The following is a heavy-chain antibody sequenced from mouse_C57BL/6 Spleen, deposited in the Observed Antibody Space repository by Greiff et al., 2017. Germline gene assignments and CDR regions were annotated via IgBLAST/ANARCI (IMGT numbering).Heavy chain of an antibody. V-gene: IGHV1-69*01. J-gene: IGHJ2*01. CDR2: IDPSDSYT. CDR3: ARSDLLHYGFDY. D-gene: IGHD1-1*01. CDR1: GYTFTSYW. Sequence: VQLQQPGAELVMPGASVKLSCKASGYTFTSYWMHWVKQRPGQGLEWIGEIDPSDSYTNYNQKFKGKSTLTVDKSSSTAYMQLSSLTSEDSAVYYCARSDLLHYGFDYWGQGTTLTVSS.